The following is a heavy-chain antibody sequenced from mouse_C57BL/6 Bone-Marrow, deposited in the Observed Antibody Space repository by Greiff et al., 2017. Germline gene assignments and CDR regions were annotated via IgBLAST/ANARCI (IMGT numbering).Heavy chain of an antibody. CDR3: AKGKGYYGEFMDY. D-gene: IGHD1-1*01. CDR2: ISSGSSTI. CDR1: GFTFSDSR. Sequence: EVKLVESGGSLVKPGGSLKLSCAASGFTFSDSRMHWVRQAPEKGLGWVAYISSGSSTIYYADTVTGRFTLSRDNAKNTLFMQMTSLRSEDTAMYYCAKGKGYYGEFMDYWGQGTSVTVSS. J-gene: IGHJ4*01. V-gene: IGHV5-17*01.